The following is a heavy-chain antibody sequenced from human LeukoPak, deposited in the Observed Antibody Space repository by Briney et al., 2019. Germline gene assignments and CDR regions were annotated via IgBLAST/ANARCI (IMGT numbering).Heavy chain of an antibody. J-gene: IGHJ4*02. CDR3: ARDAPSGWYLDY. CDR2: INPSGGST. CDR1: GYTSTNYY. V-gene: IGHV1-46*01. Sequence: ASVKVSCKASGYTSTNYYMHWVRQAPGQGLEWMGIINPSGGSTNYAQKFQGRVTMTRDTSTSTVYMELSSLRSEDTAVYYCARDAPSGWYLDYWGQGTLVTVSS. D-gene: IGHD6-19*01.